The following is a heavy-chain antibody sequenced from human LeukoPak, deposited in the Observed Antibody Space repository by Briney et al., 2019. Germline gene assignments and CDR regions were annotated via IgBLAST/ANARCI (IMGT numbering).Heavy chain of an antibody. D-gene: IGHD3-3*02. J-gene: IGHJ4*02. CDR3: VRDDDIYGFDY. Sequence: PGGSLRLSCAASGFTFNRHWMHWVRQAPGEGLVCVARIKNDGTYRDYAGFVKGRFTISRDNAKNRLYLQMNSLRVEDTARYYCVRDDDIYGFDYWGQGTVVTVSS. CDR1: GFTFNRHW. V-gene: IGHV3-74*01. CDR2: IKNDGTYR.